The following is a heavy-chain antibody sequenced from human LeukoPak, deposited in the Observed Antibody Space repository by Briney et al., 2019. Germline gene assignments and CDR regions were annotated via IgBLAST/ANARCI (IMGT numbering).Heavy chain of an antibody. D-gene: IGHD1-26*01. Sequence: SETLSLTCAVYGDSFSGYSWSWVRQPPGKGLEWVGEINHGGRTNYNPSLKRRVTMAVDTSKNQFSLKLTSVTAADTAIYYCARTYEIVGGSAFYNYFYYMDVWGKGTTV. CDR1: GDSFSGYS. J-gene: IGHJ6*03. CDR2: INHGGRT. CDR3: ARTYEIVGGSAFYNYFYYMDV. V-gene: IGHV4-34*01.